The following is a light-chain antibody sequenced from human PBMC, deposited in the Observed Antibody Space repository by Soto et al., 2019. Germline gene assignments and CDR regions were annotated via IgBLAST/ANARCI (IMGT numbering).Light chain of an antibody. CDR3: QQNKDWPGT. J-gene: IGKJ1*01. CDR1: QSVSSY. Sequence: EIVMTQSPATLSVSPGERATLSCRASQSVSSYLAWYQQKPGQAPRLLIYDASTRATGIPVRFSGSGSGTEFTLTISILQSEDFGVYYCQQNKDWPGTFGQGTKVDIK. CDR2: DAS. V-gene: IGKV3-15*01.